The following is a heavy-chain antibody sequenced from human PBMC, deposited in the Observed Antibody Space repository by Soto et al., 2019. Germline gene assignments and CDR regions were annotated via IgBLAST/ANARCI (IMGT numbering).Heavy chain of an antibody. D-gene: IGHD2-2*01. CDR3: ARSRSQLLSAYFDY. CDR1: GGSIGSGHYS. CDR2: IYHNGGT. V-gene: IGHV4-30-2*01. J-gene: IGHJ4*02. Sequence: QLQLRESGSGLVKPSQTLSLTCAVSGGSIGSGHYSWSWIRQPPGKGLEWIGSIYHNGGTYYNPSLRRLVTISVDRSKNQFSLNLSSVTTADTAVYFCARSRSQLLSAYFDYWGRGTLVTVSS.